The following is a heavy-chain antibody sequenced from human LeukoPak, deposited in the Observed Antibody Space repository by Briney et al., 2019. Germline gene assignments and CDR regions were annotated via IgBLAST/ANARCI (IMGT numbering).Heavy chain of an antibody. CDR1: GFIFSSYS. J-gene: IGHJ4*02. Sequence: PGGSLRLSCAASGFIFSSYSMNCVRQAPGRGGEWVSSISSVKNYVYYTDSARGRFTISRDNAKNSLYLQMDSLRAEDTAVYYCARETDSSEFDYWGQGALVTVSS. V-gene: IGHV3-21*01. CDR2: ISSVKNYV. CDR3: ARETDSSEFDY. D-gene: IGHD6-13*01.